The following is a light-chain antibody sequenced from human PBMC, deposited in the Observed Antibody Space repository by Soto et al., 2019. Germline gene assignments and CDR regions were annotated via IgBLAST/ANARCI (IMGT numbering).Light chain of an antibody. CDR3: QQYNSYST. V-gene: IGKV1-5*01. CDR1: QSVSNW. Sequence: DIEVTQYPSTLSASVGERVTITCRASQSVSNWLAWYQQKPGKAPKLLIYDVSSLESGVPSRFSGSGSGTEFTLTITSLQPDDFATYYCQQYNSYSTFGQGTKV. J-gene: IGKJ1*01. CDR2: DVS.